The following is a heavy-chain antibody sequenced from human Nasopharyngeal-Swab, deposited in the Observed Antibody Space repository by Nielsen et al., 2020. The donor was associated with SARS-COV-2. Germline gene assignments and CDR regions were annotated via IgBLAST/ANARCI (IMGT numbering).Heavy chain of an antibody. J-gene: IGHJ4*02. D-gene: IGHD1-14*01. Sequence: GESLKISCAASGFTFSSYAMHWVRQAPGKGLEWVAVISYDGSNKYYADSVKGRFTISRDNSKNTLYLQMNGLRAEDTAVYYCARSPGSFFDYWGQGTLVTVSS. CDR1: GFTFSSYA. V-gene: IGHV3-30*04. CDR2: ISYDGSNK. CDR3: ARSPGSFFDY.